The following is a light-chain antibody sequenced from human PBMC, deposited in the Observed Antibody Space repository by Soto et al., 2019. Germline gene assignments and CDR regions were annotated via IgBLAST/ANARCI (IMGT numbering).Light chain of an antibody. CDR1: QSVLYSSNNNNS. J-gene: IGKJ2*01. V-gene: IGKV4-1*01. CDR2: WES. Sequence: DIVMTQSPDSLAVSLGERATINCKSSQSVLYSSNNNNSLACYQQRPGQPPKLLIYWESTRESGVPDRFSGSGYGTDFTLTITSLQAEDVAVYYCQQYESTPPTFGQGTKLEIK. CDR3: QQYESTPPT.